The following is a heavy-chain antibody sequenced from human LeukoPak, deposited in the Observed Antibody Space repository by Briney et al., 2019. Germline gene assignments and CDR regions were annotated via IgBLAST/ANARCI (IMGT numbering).Heavy chain of an antibody. V-gene: IGHV4-34*01. CDR3: ARHQALNWFDP. CDR1: GGSFSGYY. Sequence: SEILSLTCAVYGGSFSGYYWSWIRQPPGKGLEWIGEINHSGSTNYNPSLKSRVTISVDTSKNQFSLKLTSVTAADTALYYCARHQALNWFDPWGQGTLVTVSS. J-gene: IGHJ5*02. CDR2: INHSGST.